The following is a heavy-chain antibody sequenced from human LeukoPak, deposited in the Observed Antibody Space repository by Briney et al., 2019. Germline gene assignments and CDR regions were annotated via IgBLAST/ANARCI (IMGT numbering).Heavy chain of an antibody. CDR3: ARRDYYGSGSPDF. CDR1: GFTFHDYG. D-gene: IGHD3-10*01. CDR2: INWNGDRT. Sequence: GGSLRLSCAAAGFTFHDYGMSWVRQSAGKGLEWVSGINWNGDRTGYADSVKGRFTISRDNAKKSLYLQMNSLRAEDTALYYCARRDYYGSGSPDFWGQGTLVTVSS. V-gene: IGHV3-20*04. J-gene: IGHJ4*02.